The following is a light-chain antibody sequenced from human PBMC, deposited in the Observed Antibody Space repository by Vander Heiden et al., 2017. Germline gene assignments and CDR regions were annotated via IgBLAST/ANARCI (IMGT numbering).Light chain of an antibody. CDR2: DAS. CDR1: QDISNY. CDR3: QQYDNLPLT. J-gene: IGKJ4*01. Sequence: DIKMTQSPSSLSASVGDRVTITCQASQDISNYLNWYQQKPGEAPKLLIYDASSLETGVPSRFSGSGSGTDFTFTSSSLQPEDFATYYCQQYDNLPLTFGGGTKVEIK. V-gene: IGKV1-33*01.